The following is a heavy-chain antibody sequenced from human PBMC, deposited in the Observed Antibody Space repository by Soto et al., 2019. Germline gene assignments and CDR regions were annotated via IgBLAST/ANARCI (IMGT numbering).Heavy chain of an antibody. CDR1: GFFFSDYF. CDR3: ARGIYGDYAAFDP. V-gene: IGHV3-11*04. CDR2: ISSRGLKM. Sequence: QVQVVESGGGLVEPGGSLRLSCAASGFFFSDYFMSWIRQTPGKGLEWISSISSRGLKMYYADSVKGRFTISRDNAKNSLYLQMNSLRDEDTAVYYCARGIYGDYAAFDPWGQGTLVTVSS. D-gene: IGHD4-17*01. J-gene: IGHJ5*02.